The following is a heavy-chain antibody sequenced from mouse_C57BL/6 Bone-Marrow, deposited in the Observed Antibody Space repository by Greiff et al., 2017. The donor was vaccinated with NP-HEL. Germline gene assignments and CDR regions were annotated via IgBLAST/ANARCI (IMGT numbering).Heavy chain of an antibody. CDR3: ARGAGWRFAY. V-gene: IGHV1-64*01. J-gene: IGHJ3*01. Sequence: QVQLQQPGAELVKPGASVKLSCKASGYTFTSYWMHWVKQRPGQGLEWIGMIHPNSGSTNYNEKFKSKATLTVDKSSSKAYMQLSSLTSEDSAVYYCARGAGWRFAYWGQGTLVTVSA. CDR1: GYTFTSYW. D-gene: IGHD1-1*02. CDR2: IHPNSGST.